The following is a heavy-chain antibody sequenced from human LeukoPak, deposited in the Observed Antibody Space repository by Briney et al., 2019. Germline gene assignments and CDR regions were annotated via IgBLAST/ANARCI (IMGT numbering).Heavy chain of an antibody. CDR1: GFTFSNYG. CDR2: ISYDGSNK. D-gene: IGHD3-3*01. J-gene: IGHJ5*02. V-gene: IGHV3-30*03. CDR3: ARDRKITIFGVVKDNWFDP. Sequence: GGSLRLSCAASGFTFSNYGMHWVRQAPGKGLEWVAVISYDGSNKYYADSVKGRFTISRDNSKNTLYLQMNSLRAEDTAVYYCARDRKITIFGVVKDNWFDPWGQGTLVTVSS.